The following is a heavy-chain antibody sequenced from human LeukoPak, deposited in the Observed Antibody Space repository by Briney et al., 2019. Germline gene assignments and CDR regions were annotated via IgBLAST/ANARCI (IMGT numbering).Heavy chain of an antibody. V-gene: IGHV3-9*01. J-gene: IGHJ4*02. CDR3: AKDIHYYDSSGTFDY. Sequence: GGSLRLSCAASGFTFDDYAMHWVRHAPGKGLEWVSGISWNSGSIGYADSVKGRFTISRDNAKNSLYLQMNSLRAEDTALYYCAKDIHYYDSSGTFDYWGQGTLVTVSS. CDR1: GFTFDDYA. CDR2: ISWNSGSI. D-gene: IGHD3-22*01.